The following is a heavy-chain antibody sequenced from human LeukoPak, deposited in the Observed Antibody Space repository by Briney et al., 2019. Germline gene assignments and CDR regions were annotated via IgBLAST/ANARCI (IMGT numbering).Heavy chain of an antibody. D-gene: IGHD1-1*01. CDR2: ISSSSYI. CDR3: ARVGAGNDRGMDV. J-gene: IGHJ6*02. CDR1: GFTFSSYS. V-gene: IGHV3-21*01. Sequence: GGSLRLSCAASGFTFSSYSMNWVRQAPGKGLEWVSSISSSSYIYYADSVKGRFTISRDNAKNSLYLQMNSLRAKDTAVYYCARVGAGNDRGMDVWGQGTTVTVSS.